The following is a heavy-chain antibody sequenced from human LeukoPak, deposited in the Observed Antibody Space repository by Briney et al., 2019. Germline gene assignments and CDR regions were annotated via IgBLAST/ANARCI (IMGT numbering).Heavy chain of an antibody. V-gene: IGHV3-7*01. CDR1: GFTVSSNY. CDR3: ASSAALYDSSGPSWGAFDI. J-gene: IGHJ3*02. D-gene: IGHD3-22*01. CDR2: IKQDGSEK. Sequence: GGSLRLSCAASGFTVSSNYMSWVRQAPGKGLEWVANIKQDGSEKYYVDSVKGRFTISRDNAKNSLYLQMNSLRAEDTAVYYCASSAALYDSSGPSWGAFDIWGQGTMVTVSS.